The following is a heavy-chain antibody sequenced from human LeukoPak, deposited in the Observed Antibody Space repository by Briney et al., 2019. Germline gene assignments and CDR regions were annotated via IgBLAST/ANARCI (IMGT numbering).Heavy chain of an antibody. V-gene: IGHV4-39*07. CDR3: ARGLRWYYFDY. Sequence: SETLSLTCTVSGGSISSSSYYWGWIRQPPGKGLEWIGSIYYSGSTNYNPSLKSRVTISVDTSKNQFSLKLSSVTAADTAVYYCARGLRWYYFDYWGQGTLVTVSS. CDR1: GGSISSSSYY. CDR2: IYYSGST. D-gene: IGHD4-23*01. J-gene: IGHJ4*02.